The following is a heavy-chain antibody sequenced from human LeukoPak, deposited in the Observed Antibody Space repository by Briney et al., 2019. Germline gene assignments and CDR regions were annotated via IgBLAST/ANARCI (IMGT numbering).Heavy chain of an antibody. D-gene: IGHD3-16*01. CDR2: ISVSDGST. J-gene: IGHJ3*02. CDR3: ARGGFGRPNAFDI. Sequence: GGSLRLSCAASEFSFNNYAMAWVRQAPGKGPEWVSTISVSDGSTWYADSVKGRFTISRDNAKNTLYVQMNGVRVEDTAVYYCARGGFGRPNAFDIWGQGTMVTVSS. V-gene: IGHV3-23*01. CDR1: EFSFNNYA.